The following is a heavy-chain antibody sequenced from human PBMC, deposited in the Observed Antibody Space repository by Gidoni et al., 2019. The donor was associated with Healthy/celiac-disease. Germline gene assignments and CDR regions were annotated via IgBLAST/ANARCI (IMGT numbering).Heavy chain of an antibody. CDR1: GFTFSSYG. CDR2: ISYDGSNK. V-gene: IGHV3-30*18. J-gene: IGHJ4*02. Sequence: QVQLVESGGGVVQPGRSLRLSCAASGFTFSSYGMHWVRQAPGKGLEWVAVISYDGSNKYYADSVKGRFTISRDNSKNTLYLQMNSLRAEDTAVYYCAKDASYSSGWYEDYWGQGTLVTVSS. D-gene: IGHD6-19*01. CDR3: AKDASYSSGWYEDY.